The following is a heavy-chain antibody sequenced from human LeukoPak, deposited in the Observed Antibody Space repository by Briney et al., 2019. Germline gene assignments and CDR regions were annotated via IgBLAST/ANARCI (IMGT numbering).Heavy chain of an antibody. D-gene: IGHD3-16*01. CDR2: IIPIFGTA. Sequence: GASVKVSCKASGGTFSSNAISWVRQAPGQGLEWMGGIIPIFGTANYAQKFQGRVTITADESTSTAYMELSSLRSEDTAVYYCASGQPLLIYYFDYWGQGTLVTVSS. V-gene: IGHV1-69*13. J-gene: IGHJ4*02. CDR3: ASGQPLLIYYFDY. CDR1: GGTFSSNA.